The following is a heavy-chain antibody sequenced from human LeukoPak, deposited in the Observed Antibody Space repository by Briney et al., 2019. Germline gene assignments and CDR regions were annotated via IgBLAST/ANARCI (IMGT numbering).Heavy chain of an antibody. D-gene: IGHD3-22*01. J-gene: IGHJ4*02. CDR1: GFTFSSYW. Sequence: GGSLRLSCAASGFTFSSYWMSWVRHAPGEGLEWVANIKKDGSEKYYVDYVKGRFTISRENAKNSLYLQMNSLRAEDTAVYYCARVRITMIVVVNYFDYWGQGTLVTVSS. CDR3: ARVRITMIVVVNYFDY. CDR2: IKKDGSEK. V-gene: IGHV3-7*01.